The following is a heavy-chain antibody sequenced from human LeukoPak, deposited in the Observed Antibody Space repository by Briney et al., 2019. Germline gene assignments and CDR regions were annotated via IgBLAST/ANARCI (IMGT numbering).Heavy chain of an antibody. CDR1: GYTLTELS. V-gene: IGHV1-24*01. Sequence: VASVTVSCKVSGYTLTELSMHWVRQAPGKGLEWMGGFDPEDGETIYAQKFQGRVTMTEDTSTDTAYMELSSLRSEDTAVYYCATDSKARLLYNWFDPWGQGTLVTVSS. CDR2: FDPEDGET. D-gene: IGHD5-12*01. CDR3: ATDSKARLLYNWFDP. J-gene: IGHJ5*02.